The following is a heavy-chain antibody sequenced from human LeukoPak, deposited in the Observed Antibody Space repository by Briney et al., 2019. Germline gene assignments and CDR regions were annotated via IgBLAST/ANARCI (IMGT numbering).Heavy chain of an antibody. D-gene: IGHD2-21*01. V-gene: IGHV3-23*01. CDR3: ASRRDWPAYFDY. CDR2: ISGSGGST. CDR1: GFTFYSYV. Sequence: GGSLRLSCAASGFTFYSYVMNWVRQAPRKGLEWVSRISGSGGSTYYADPVKGRFTISRDNSENTVYLQMNSLRAEDTAVYYCASRRDWPAYFDYWGQGTLVTVSS. J-gene: IGHJ4*02.